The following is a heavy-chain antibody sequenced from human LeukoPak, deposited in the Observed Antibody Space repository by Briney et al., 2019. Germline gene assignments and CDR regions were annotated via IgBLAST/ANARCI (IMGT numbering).Heavy chain of an antibody. D-gene: IGHD3-22*01. Sequence: GASVKVSCKASGYTFTSYDINWVRQATGQGLEWMGWMNPNSGNTGYAQKFQGRVTITRNTSSSTAYMELSSLRSEDTAIYYCARGHYDRNLNYILYYFDSWGQGTLVTVSS. CDR3: ARGHYDRNLNYILYYFDS. CDR2: MNPNSGNT. CDR1: GYTFTSYD. J-gene: IGHJ4*02. V-gene: IGHV1-8*03.